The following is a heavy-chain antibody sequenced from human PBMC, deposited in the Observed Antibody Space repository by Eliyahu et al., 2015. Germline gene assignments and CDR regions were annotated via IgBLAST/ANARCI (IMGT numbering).Heavy chain of an antibody. V-gene: IGHV4-39*01. J-gene: IGHJ5*02. CDR2: IKYSGGT. D-gene: IGHD3-16*01. Sequence: QLQLQESGPGLVKPSETLSLTCTVSGDSISDNGHYWGWIRQPPGKGLGWIGSIKYSGGTSYNTPLKSRVTISVDTSKNQFTLKMTYVTAADTAVYHCAKSLVGVGRFDPWGQGTLVTVSS. CDR3: AKSLVGVGRFDP. CDR1: GDSISDNGHY.